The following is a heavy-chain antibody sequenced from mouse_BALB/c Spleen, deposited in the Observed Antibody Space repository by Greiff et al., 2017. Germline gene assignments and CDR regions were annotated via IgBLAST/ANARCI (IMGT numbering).Heavy chain of an antibody. V-gene: IGHV14-4*02. CDR1: GFNIKDYY. Sequence: VQLQQSGAELVRSGASVKLSCTASGFNIKDYYMHWVKQRPEQGLEWIGWIDPENGDTEYAPKFQGKATMTADTSSNTAYLQLSSLTSEDTAVYYCNAFHYYGYDDYWGQGTTLTVSS. D-gene: IGHD1-2*01. J-gene: IGHJ2*01. CDR3: NAFHYYGYDDY. CDR2: IDPENGDT.